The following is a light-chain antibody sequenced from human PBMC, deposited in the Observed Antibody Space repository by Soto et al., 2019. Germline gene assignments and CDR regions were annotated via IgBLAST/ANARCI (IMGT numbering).Light chain of an antibody. Sequence: DIQMTQSPSTLSASVGDRVTITCRASQSVGTYLAWFQQRPGKAPKGLISKASTLESGAPSRFTGSGSGTEFALTITSLQPEDFATYYCQQYYSYPRTFGQGTKVEIK. CDR3: QQYYSYPRT. CDR1: QSVGTY. CDR2: KAS. V-gene: IGKV1-5*03. J-gene: IGKJ1*01.